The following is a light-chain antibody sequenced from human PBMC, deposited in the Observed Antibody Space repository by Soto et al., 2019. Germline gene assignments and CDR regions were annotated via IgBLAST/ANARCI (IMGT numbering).Light chain of an antibody. CDR1: QSVSSN. Sequence: EIVMTQSPATLSVSPGERATLSCRASQSVSSNLAWYQQKPGQAPRLLIYGASTRATGVPDRFSGSGSGTEFTLTISSLQSEDFAVYYCQHHNNWPFTFGQGTLLEIK. J-gene: IGKJ5*01. V-gene: IGKV3-15*01. CDR3: QHHNNWPFT. CDR2: GAS.